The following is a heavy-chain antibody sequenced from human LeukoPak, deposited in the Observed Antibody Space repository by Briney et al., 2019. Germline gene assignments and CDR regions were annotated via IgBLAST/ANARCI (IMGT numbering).Heavy chain of an antibody. CDR1: GGSISYNY. D-gene: IGHD6-19*01. V-gene: IGHV4-59*08. CDR3: ARGGWSLDY. Sequence: PSETLSLTCAVSGGSISYNYWSWIRQPPGKGLEWIGFIDYSGNTNYSPSLKSRVTISVDTSKNQFSLKLNSATAADTAVYYCARGGWSLDYWGQGTLVTVSP. CDR2: IDYSGNT. J-gene: IGHJ4*02.